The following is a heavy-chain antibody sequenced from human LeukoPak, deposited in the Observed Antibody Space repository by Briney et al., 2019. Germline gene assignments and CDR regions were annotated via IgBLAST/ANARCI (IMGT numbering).Heavy chain of an antibody. CDR3: AKDLELERGMADYFDY. J-gene: IGHJ4*02. Sequence: SVKVSCKASGGTFSSYAISWVRQAPGQGLEWMGRIIPILGMANYAQKFQGRVTITADKSTSTACMELSSLRAEDTAVYYCAKDLELERGMADYFDYWGQGTLVTVSS. D-gene: IGHD1-1*01. V-gene: IGHV1-69*04. CDR1: GGTFSSYA. CDR2: IIPILGMA.